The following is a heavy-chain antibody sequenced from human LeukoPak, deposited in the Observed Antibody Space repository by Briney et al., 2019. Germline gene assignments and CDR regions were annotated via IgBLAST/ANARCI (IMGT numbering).Heavy chain of an antibody. V-gene: IGHV3-21*01. CDR2: ISGSSSYT. CDR3: ARDWGTHLVVVTANLDY. CDR1: GFTFSNYN. Sequence: GGSLRLSCAASGFTFSNYNMNWVRQAPGKGLEWVSSISGSSSYTYYADSGKGRFTISRDNAKNSVYLQMNSLRAEDTAVYYCARDWGTHLVVVTANLDYWGQGTLVTVSS. D-gene: IGHD2-21*02. J-gene: IGHJ4*02.